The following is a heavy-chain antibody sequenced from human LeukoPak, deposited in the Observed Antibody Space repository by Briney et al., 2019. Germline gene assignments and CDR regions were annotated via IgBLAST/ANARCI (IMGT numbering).Heavy chain of an antibody. CDR1: GFTFSSYS. Sequence: GGSLRLSCAVSGFTFSSYSMNWVRQAPGTGLEWVSSISSSSSYIYYADSVKGRFTISRDNAKNSLYLQMNSLRAEDTAVYYCARDSFSVSLDYWGQGTLVTVSS. V-gene: IGHV3-21*01. J-gene: IGHJ4*02. D-gene: IGHD3-10*01. CDR2: ISSSSSYI. CDR3: ARDSFSVSLDY.